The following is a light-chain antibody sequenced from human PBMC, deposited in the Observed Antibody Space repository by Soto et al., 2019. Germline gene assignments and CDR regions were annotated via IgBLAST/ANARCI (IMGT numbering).Light chain of an antibody. CDR2: GAS. CDR1: ASVKNNS. V-gene: IGKV3-20*01. J-gene: IGKJ2*01. Sequence: ELVLTQSPGTLSLSRGERATLSCRGNASVKNNSLAWYQQHPGQPPRLLIFGASSRATGIPDRFIGSGSGADFSLTISRLEPEDSAVYFCHHYGYGADTFGQGTKLEIK. CDR3: HHYGYGADT.